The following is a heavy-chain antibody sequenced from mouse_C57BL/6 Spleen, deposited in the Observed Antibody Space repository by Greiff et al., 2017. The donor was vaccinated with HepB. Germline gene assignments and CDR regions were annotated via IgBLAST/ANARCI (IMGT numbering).Heavy chain of an antibody. Sequence: VQLQQPGAELVKPGASVKLSCKASGYTFTSYWMHWVKQRPGQGLEWIGIIYPNSGSTNYNEKFKSKATLTVDKSTSTAYMKLSTLTAEDSAVYYSARNDYDSRDWDFDVWGTGTTVTVSS. D-gene: IGHD1-1*01. CDR1: GYTFTSYW. J-gene: IGHJ1*03. CDR2: IYPNSGST. V-gene: IGHV1-64*01. CDR3: ARNDYDSRDWDFDV.